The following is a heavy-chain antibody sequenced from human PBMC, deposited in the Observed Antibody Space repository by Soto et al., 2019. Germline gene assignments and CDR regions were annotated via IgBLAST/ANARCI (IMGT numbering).Heavy chain of an antibody. CDR3: VSDRRYGHASVPYS. V-gene: IGHV3-30*03. D-gene: IGHD3-16*01. Sequence: QAQLVESGGGVVQPGRSLRLSCAASGFAFSSYGMHWVRQAPGTGLEWVAVISYDGSLQHYADSVKGRFTISPHNTKNFVLLQTSSLRTEDTAVYYCVSDRRYGHASVPYSWGKGTLFSVSS. J-gene: IGHJ4*02. CDR1: GFAFSSYG. CDR2: ISYDGSLQ.